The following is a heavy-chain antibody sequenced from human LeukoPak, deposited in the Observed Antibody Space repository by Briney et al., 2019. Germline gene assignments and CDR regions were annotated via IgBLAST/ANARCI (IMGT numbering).Heavy chain of an antibody. V-gene: IGHV1-18*01. CDR3: ARDQSYHDSSGYYYLSAFDI. D-gene: IGHD3-22*01. J-gene: IGHJ3*02. CDR2: ISTYNGNT. Sequence: ASVKVSCKASGYTFTSYGISWVRQAPGQGLEWMGWISTYNGNTNYAQKLQGRVTMTTDTSTSTAYMELRSLRSDDTAAYYCARDQSYHDSSGYYYLSAFDIWGQGTMVTVSS. CDR1: GYTFTSYG.